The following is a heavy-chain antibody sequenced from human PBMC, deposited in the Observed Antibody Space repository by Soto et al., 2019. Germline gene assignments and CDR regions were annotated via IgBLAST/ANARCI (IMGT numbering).Heavy chain of an antibody. V-gene: IGHV3-23*01. Sequence: EVQLLESGGGLVQPGGSLRLSCAASGFTFSSYAMSWVRQAPGKGLEWVSAISGSGGSTYYAYSVKGRFTISRDNSKNTLYLQMNSLRAEDTAVYYCAKEGYSSGWAEYGMDVWGQGTTVTVSS. CDR2: ISGSGGST. D-gene: IGHD6-19*01. CDR3: AKEGYSSGWAEYGMDV. J-gene: IGHJ6*02. CDR1: GFTFSSYA.